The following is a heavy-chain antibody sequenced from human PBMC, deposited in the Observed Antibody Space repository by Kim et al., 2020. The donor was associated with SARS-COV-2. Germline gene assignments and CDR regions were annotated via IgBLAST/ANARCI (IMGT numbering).Heavy chain of an antibody. J-gene: IGHJ4*02. Sequence: KFQGRGTITRDTSASTAYMELSSLRSEDTAVYYCARGYYYDSSGPYYFDYWGQGTLVTVSS. D-gene: IGHD3-22*01. V-gene: IGHV1-3*01. CDR3: ARGYYYDSSGPYYFDY.